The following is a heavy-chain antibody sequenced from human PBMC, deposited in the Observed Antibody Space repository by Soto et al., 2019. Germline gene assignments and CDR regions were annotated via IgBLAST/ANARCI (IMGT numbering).Heavy chain of an antibody. J-gene: IGHJ3*01. D-gene: IGHD1-1*01. CDR3: AIVRPTNNWYSFDV. CDR2: MYYTGTT. CDR1: GGSISSGTSY. V-gene: IGHV4-39*01. Sequence: QLRLQESGPGLVRPSEPLSLTCTVSGGSISSGTSYWGWIRQSPGKGLEWIGSMYYTGTTDYNSSLKSRATISVDMSKNQFSLKLSSVTAADTAVYFCAIVRPTNNWYSFDVWDQGSLVTVS.